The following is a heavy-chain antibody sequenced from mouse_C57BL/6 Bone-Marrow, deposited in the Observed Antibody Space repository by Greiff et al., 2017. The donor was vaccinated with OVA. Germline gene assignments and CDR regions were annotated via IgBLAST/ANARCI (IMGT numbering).Heavy chain of an antibody. V-gene: IGHV14-4*01. CDR3: TTDYYGSRGYAMDD. J-gene: IGHJ4*01. CDR1: GFNIKDDY. Sequence: EVQLQESGAELVRPGASVKLSCTASGFNIKDDYMHWVKQRPEQGLEWIGWIDPENGDTEYASKFQGKATITADTSSNTAYLQLSSLTSEDTAVYYCTTDYYGSRGYAMDDWGQGTSVTVSS. D-gene: IGHD1-1*01. CDR2: IDPENGDT.